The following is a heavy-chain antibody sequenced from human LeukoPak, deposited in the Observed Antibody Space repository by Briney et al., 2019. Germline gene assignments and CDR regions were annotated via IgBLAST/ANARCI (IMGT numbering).Heavy chain of an antibody. V-gene: IGHV3-30*02. J-gene: IGHJ4*02. CDR1: GFAFSTYG. D-gene: IGHD6-13*01. CDR3: ARWAGYSSTWYGLFDY. CDR2: IRHDGSNK. Sequence: PGGSLRLSCAASGFAFSTYGMHWFRQAPGKGLEWVSFIRHDGSNKYYADSVKGRFTISKDNSKSTLSLQMNSLRAEDTAVYYCARWAGYSSTWYGLFDYWGQGTLVTVSS.